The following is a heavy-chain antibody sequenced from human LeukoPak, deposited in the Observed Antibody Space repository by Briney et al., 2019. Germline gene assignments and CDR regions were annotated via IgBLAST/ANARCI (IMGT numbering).Heavy chain of an antibody. J-gene: IGHJ5*02. CDR3: ARRDPNFPFDP. CDR2: IGNTGVDM. CDR1: GLTFGNHA. Sequence: GGSLRLSCEASGLTFGNHAMSWVRQAPGKGLEWLSHIGNTGVDMYYADSVKGRFTISRDNSRNTLYLQMSSLRADDTAVYFCARRDPNFPFDPWGQGTLVTVSS. V-gene: IGHV3-23*01.